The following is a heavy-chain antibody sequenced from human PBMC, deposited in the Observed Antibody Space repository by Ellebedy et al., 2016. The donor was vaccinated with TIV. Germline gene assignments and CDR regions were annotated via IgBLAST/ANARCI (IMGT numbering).Heavy chain of an antibody. D-gene: IGHD5-24*01. V-gene: IGHV1-69*13. CDR3: ARGQRWPPSGYFDY. CDR2: IIPMFGVP. J-gene: IGHJ4*02. CDR1: GFIFTAYY. Sequence: ASVKVSCKASGFIFTAYYMHWVRQAPGQGLEWVGRIIPMFGVPDTAQMLQGRLTITADESTSTAHMELSSLRPEDTAVYYCARGQRWPPSGYFDYWGQGTLVTVSS.